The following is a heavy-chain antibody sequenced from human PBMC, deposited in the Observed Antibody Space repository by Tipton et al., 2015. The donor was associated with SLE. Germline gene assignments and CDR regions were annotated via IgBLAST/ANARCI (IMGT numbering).Heavy chain of an antibody. CDR1: GFTFSSYG. Sequence: SLRLSCAASGFTFSSYGMHWVRQAPGKGLEWVAFIRYDGSNKYYADSVKGRFTISRDNSKNTLYLQMNSLRAEDTAVYYCAKDLGPIAARFPDYWGQGTLVTVSS. J-gene: IGHJ4*02. CDR3: AKDLGPIAARFPDY. D-gene: IGHD6-6*01. V-gene: IGHV3-30*02. CDR2: IRYDGSNK.